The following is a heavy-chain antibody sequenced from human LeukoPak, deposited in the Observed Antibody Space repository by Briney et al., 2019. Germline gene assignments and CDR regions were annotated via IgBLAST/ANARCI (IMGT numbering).Heavy chain of an antibody. CDR3: ATSIGGGDYFDY. CDR1: GGTFSSYA. J-gene: IGHJ4*02. D-gene: IGHD3-10*01. CDR2: ISAYNGNT. Sequence: GASVKVSCKASGGTFSSYAISWVRQAPGQGLEWMGWISAYNGNTNYAQKLQGRVTMTTDTSTSTAYMELRSLRSDDTAVYYCATSIGGGDYFDYWGQGTLVTVSS. V-gene: IGHV1-18*01.